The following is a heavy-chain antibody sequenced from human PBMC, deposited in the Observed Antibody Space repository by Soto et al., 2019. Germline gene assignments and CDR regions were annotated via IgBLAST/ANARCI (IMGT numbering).Heavy chain of an antibody. CDR2: IKQDGSEK. CDR1: GFTFSSYW. D-gene: IGHD5-12*01. J-gene: IGHJ6*02. V-gene: IGHV3-7*01. CDR3: ARELANYYYYGMDV. Sequence: GGSLRLSCAASGFTFSSYWMSWVRQAPGKGLEWVANIKQDGSEKYYVDSVKGRFTISRDNAKNSLYLQMNSLRAKDTAVYYCARELANYYYYGMDVWGQGTTVTVSS.